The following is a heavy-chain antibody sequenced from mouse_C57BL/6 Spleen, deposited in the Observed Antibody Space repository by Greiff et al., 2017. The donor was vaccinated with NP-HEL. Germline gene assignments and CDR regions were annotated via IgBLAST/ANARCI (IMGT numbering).Heavy chain of an antibody. Sequence: QVQLKQPGAELVKPGASVKLSCKASGYTFTSYWMQWVKQRPGQGLEWIGEIDPSDSYTNYNQKFKGKATLTVDTSSSTAYMQLSSLTSEDSAVYYCAYYGNYSYYFDYWGQGTTLTVSS. CDR2: IDPSDSYT. J-gene: IGHJ2*01. D-gene: IGHD2-1*01. V-gene: IGHV1-50*01. CDR3: AYYGNYSYYFDY. CDR1: GYTFTSYW.